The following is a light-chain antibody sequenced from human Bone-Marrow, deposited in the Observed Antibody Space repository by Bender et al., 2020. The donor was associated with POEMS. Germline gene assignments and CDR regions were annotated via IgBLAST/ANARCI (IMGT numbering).Light chain of an antibody. CDR1: SSDVGSYNL. J-gene: IGLJ3*02. V-gene: IGLV2-14*02. CDR2: EVS. CDR3: SSYASSNTLL. Sequence: QSALTQPASVSGSPGQSITISCTGTSSDVGSYNLVSWYQQHPGKAPKLMIYEVSDRPSGVPDRFSGSKSGNTASLTISGLQAEDEAEYYCSSYASSNTLLFGGGTKLTVL.